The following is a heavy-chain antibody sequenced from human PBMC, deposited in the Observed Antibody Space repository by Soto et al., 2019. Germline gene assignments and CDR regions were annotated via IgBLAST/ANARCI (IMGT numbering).Heavy chain of an antibody. D-gene: IGHD4-4*01. CDR1: GGSISSGDYY. Sequence: QVQLQESGPGLVKPSQTLSLTCTVSGGSISSGDYYWSWIRQPPGKGLEWIGYIYYSGSTYYNPSLKSRVTISVDTSKNQFSLKLSSVTAADTAVYYCARGATVTPYYYYGMDVWGQGTTVTVSS. J-gene: IGHJ6*02. V-gene: IGHV4-30-4*01. CDR2: IYYSGST. CDR3: ARGATVTPYYYYGMDV.